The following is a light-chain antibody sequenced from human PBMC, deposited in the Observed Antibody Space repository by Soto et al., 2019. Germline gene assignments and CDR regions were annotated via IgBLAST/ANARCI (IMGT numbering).Light chain of an antibody. J-gene: IGLJ2*01. Sequence: LTQPHSVSESPGKTVTISCTRSSGSIAGNCVQWDQQLPGTAPKLLIYRNNQRPSGVPDRFSGSKSGTSASLAISGLRSEDEADYYCAAWEDSLSGVVFGGGTKLTVL. CDR3: AAWEDSLSGVV. CDR1: SGSIAGNC. CDR2: RNN. V-gene: IGLV1-47*01.